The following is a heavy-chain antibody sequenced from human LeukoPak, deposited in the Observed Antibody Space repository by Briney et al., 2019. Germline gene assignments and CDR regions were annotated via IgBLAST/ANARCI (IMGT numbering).Heavy chain of an antibody. Sequence: SETLSLTCAVYGGSFSGYYWSWVRQPPGKGLEWIGEINHSKSTNYVRSLKSRVTISVDTSNNQFALKVSSVTAADTAVYYCARDPIARKKTYYYGMDVWGQGTTVTVSS. CDR1: GGSFSGYY. CDR2: INHSKST. J-gene: IGHJ6*02. V-gene: IGHV4-34*01. CDR3: ARDPIARKKTYYYGMDV. D-gene: IGHD6-13*01.